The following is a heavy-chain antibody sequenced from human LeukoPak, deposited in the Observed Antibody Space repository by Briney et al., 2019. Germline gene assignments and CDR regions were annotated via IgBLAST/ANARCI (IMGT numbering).Heavy chain of an antibody. CDR2: ISASGGST. J-gene: IGHJ4*02. CDR3: AKDDAWVRYQD. CDR1: GFTFSSYG. D-gene: IGHD5-12*01. V-gene: IGHV3-23*01. Sequence: HSGGSLRLSCAASGFTFSSYGMSWVRQSPGKGLEWVSGISASGGSTYYADSVKGRFTISRDNSKNTLYLQMNSLRADDTAVYYCAKDDAWVRYQDWGQGTLVTVSS.